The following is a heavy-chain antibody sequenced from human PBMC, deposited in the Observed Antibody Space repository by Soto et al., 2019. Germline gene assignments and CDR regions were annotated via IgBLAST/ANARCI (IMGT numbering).Heavy chain of an antibody. D-gene: IGHD3-3*01. CDR2: ISAYNGNT. CDR1: GYTFSRYG. Sequence: ASVKVSCKASGYTFSRYGISWGRKGPGQGLEWMGWISAYNGNTNYAQKLQGRVTMTTDTSTSTAYMELRSLRSDDTAVYYCASLRDYDFWSGYYSYWGQGTLVTVSS. V-gene: IGHV1-18*01. J-gene: IGHJ4*02. CDR3: ASLRDYDFWSGYYSY.